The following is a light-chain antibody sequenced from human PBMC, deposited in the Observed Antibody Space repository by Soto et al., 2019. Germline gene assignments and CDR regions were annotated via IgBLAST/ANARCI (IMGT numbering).Light chain of an antibody. CDR2: DAS. CDR1: QSVSSY. V-gene: IGKV3-11*01. CDR3: QQRSNWPGT. J-gene: IGKJ5*01. Sequence: EIVLTQSPATLSFSPGERATLSCGASQSVSSYLAWYQQKPGQAPRLLIYDASNRATGIPARFSGSGSGTDFTLTISSLEPEDFALYYCQQRSNWPGTFGQGTRLEIK.